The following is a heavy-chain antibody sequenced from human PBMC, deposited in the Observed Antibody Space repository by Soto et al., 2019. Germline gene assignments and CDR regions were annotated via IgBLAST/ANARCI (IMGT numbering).Heavy chain of an antibody. CDR2: ISGSGGST. CDR1: GFTFSSYA. V-gene: IGHV3-64*01. J-gene: IGHJ5*02. Sequence: GGSLRLSCAASGFTFSSYAMHWVRQAPGKGLEYVSAISGSGGSTYYANSVKGRFTISRDNSKNTLYLQMNSLRAEDTAVYYCAKGELGYCSSTSCPFDPWGQGTLVTVSS. D-gene: IGHD2-2*01. CDR3: AKGELGYCSSTSCPFDP.